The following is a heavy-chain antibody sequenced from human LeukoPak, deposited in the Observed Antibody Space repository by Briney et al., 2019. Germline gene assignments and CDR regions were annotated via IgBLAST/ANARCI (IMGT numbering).Heavy chain of an antibody. D-gene: IGHD3-3*01. V-gene: IGHV1-46*01. Sequence: GASVKVSCKASGYTFTSYYMHWVRQAPGQGLEWMGIINPSGGSTSYAQKFQGRVTMTRDMSTSTVYMELSSLRSEDTAVYHCARDRRPDFWSGYPPGYYYYYMDVWGKGTTVTVSS. CDR3: ARDRRPDFWSGYPPGYYYYYMDV. CDR2: INPSGGST. J-gene: IGHJ6*03. CDR1: GYTFTSYY.